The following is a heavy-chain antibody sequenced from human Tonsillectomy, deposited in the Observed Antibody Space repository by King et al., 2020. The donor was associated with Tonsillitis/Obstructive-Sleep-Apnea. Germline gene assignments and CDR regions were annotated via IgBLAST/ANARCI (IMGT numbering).Heavy chain of an antibody. V-gene: IGHV4-34*01. CDR2: INHSGST. CDR3: ARGPRTYDFWSGYYVGAFDI. Sequence: VQLQQWGAGLLKPSETLSLTCAVYGGSFSGYYWSWIRQPPGKGLEWIGEINHSGSTNYNPSLKSRVTISVDTSKNQFSLELSSVTAADTAVYYCARGPRTYDFWSGYYVGAFDIWGQGTMVTVSS. D-gene: IGHD3-3*01. J-gene: IGHJ3*02. CDR1: GGSFSGYY.